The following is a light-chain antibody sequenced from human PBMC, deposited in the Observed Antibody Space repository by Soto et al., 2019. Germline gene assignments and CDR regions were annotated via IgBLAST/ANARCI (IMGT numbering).Light chain of an antibody. CDR3: QQYYTYWHM. J-gene: IGKJ1*01. CDR1: QSISDY. V-gene: IGKV1-5*01. CDR2: DAS. Sequence: DIQVTQSSPTLSASVGDRVIITCGASQSISDYLAWYQQKPGEAPKILIYDASNLESGVPSTFSGSGSGTEFTLTISSLKHDDFATYYCQQYYTYWHMFGQGTKVDIK.